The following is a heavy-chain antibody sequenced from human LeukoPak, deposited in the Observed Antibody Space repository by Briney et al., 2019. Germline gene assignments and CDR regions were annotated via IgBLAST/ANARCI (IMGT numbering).Heavy chain of an antibody. CDR3: ARDRQQLVLFH. CDR1: GFTFSSYS. V-gene: IGHV3-48*04. Sequence: PGGSLRLSCAASGFTFSSYSMNWVRQAPGKGLEWVSYISSSSSTIYYADSVKGRFTISRDNAKNSLYLRMNSLRAEDTAVYYCARDRQQLVLFHWGQGTLVTVSS. CDR2: ISSSSSTI. J-gene: IGHJ4*02. D-gene: IGHD6-6*01.